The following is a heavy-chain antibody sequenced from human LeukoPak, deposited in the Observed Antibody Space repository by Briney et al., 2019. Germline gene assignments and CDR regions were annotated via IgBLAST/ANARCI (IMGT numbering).Heavy chain of an antibody. D-gene: IGHD3-22*01. CDR2: ISLDGATT. CDR3: ARVPRSGYSLHAFDI. J-gene: IGHJ3*02. V-gene: IGHV3-23*01. Sequence: TGGSLRLSCAASGFTFSSYAMSWVRQAPGKGLEWVSGISLDGATTSYAGSVEGRFTISRDNSKNTLYLQMNSLRAEDTAVYYCARVPRSGYSLHAFDIWGQGTMVTVSS. CDR1: GFTFSSYA.